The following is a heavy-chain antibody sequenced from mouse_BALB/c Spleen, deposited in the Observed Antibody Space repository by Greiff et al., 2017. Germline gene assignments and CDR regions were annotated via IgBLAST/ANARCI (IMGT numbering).Heavy chain of an antibody. J-gene: IGHJ1*01. V-gene: IGHV1-87*01. Sequence: QVQLQQSGAELARPGASVKLSCKASGYTFTSYWMQWVKQRPGQGLEWIGAIYPGDGDTRYTQKFKGKATLTADKSSSTAYMQLSSLASEDSAVYYCARSGGSSYWYFDVWGAGTTVTVSS. D-gene: IGHD1-1*01. CDR2: IYPGDGDT. CDR3: ARSGGSSYWYFDV. CDR1: GYTFTSYW.